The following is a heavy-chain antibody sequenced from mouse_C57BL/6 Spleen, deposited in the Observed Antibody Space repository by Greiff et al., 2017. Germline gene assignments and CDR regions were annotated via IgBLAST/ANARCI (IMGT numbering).Heavy chain of an antibody. V-gene: IGHV1-82*01. J-gene: IGHJ4*01. CDR3: ARWGYAMGY. Sequence: VQLQQSGPELVKPGASVKISCKASGYAFSSSWMNWVKQRPGKGLEWIGRIYPGDGDTNYNGKFKGKATLTADKSSSTAYMQLSSLTSEDSAVYFCARWGYAMGYWGQGASVTVSS. CDR2: IYPGDGDT. CDR1: GYAFSSSW.